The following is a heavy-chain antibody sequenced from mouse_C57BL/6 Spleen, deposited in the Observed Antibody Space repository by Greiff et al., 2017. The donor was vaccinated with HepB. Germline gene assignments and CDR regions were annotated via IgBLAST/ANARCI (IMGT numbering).Heavy chain of an antibody. D-gene: IGHD2-2*01. J-gene: IGHJ4*01. V-gene: IGHV1-55*01. CDR3: ARIYGYDRYAMDY. Sequence: QVQLQQPGAELVKPGASVKLSCKASGYTFTSYWIPWVKQRPGQGLEWIGNIYPGSGSTNYTEKFKSKATLTVDKSSSTAYMQLSSLTSEDSAVCYCARIYGYDRYAMDYWGQGTSVTVFS. CDR1: GYTFTSYW. CDR2: IYPGSGST.